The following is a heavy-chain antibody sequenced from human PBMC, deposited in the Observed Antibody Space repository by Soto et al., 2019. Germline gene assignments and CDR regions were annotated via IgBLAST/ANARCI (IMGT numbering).Heavy chain of an antibody. Sequence: QVQLQESGPGLVKPSQTLSLTCTVSGGSISSGDYYWSWIRQPPGKGLEWIGYIYYSGSTYYNPSLKSRXXIXVXXSKNQFSLKLSSVTAADTAVYYCARDSPTYRILDPWGQGTLVTVSS. J-gene: IGHJ5*02. CDR2: IYYSGST. CDR3: ARDSPTYRILDP. V-gene: IGHV4-30-4*01. CDR1: GGSISSGDYY. D-gene: IGHD5-18*01.